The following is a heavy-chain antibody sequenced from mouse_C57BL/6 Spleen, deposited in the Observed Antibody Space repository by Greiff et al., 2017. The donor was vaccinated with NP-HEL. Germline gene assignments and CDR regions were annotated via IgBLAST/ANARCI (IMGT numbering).Heavy chain of an antibody. J-gene: IGHJ4*01. V-gene: IGHV1-9*01. CDR1: GYTFTGYW. CDR2: ILPGSGST. CDR3: ARERYYGSRCRDYYAMGY. D-gene: IGHD1-1*01. Sequence: QVQLQQSGAELMKPGASVKLSCKATGYTFTGYWIEWVKQRPGHGLEWIGEILPGSGSTNYNEKFKGKATLTVDTSSNTAYMQLSSLTTEDSAIYYCARERYYGSRCRDYYAMGYWGQGTSVTVSS.